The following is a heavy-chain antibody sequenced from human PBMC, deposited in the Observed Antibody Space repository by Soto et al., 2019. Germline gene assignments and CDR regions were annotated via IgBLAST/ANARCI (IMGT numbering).Heavy chain of an antibody. J-gene: IGHJ4*02. V-gene: IGHV3-30*18. CDR3: AKGSDVARQELDY. Sequence: QVQLVESGGGVVQPGRSLRLSCAASGFTFSNFGMHCVRQAPGKGLEWVAAISSDGSDKYYSKGRFTISRDNSKNTLFLQMNSLRVEDTAVYYCAKGSDVARQELDYWGQGTLVTVSS. D-gene: IGHD2-15*01. CDR1: GFTFSNFG. CDR2: ISSDGSDK.